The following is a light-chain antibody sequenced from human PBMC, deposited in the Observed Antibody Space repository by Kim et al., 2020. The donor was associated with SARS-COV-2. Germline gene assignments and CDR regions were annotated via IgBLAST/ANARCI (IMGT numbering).Light chain of an antibody. CDR3: QQYNNWYT. V-gene: IGKV3-15*01. Sequence: VSPEERATRSCRASQSVSSDLAWYQQKPGQAPRLLIYDASTRATGIPARFSGSGSGTEFTLTISSLQSEDFAVYYCQQYNNWYTFGQGTKLEI. J-gene: IGKJ2*01. CDR1: QSVSSD. CDR2: DAS.